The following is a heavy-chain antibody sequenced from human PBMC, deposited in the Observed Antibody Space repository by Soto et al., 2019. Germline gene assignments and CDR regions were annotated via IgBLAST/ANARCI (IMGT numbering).Heavy chain of an antibody. Sequence: QVQLVESGGGVVQPGRSLRLSCAASGFTFSSYGMHWVRQAPGEGLEWVAVIWYDGSNKYYADSVKGRFTISRDNSKNTLYLQMNSLRAEDTAVYYCARDFAAAGTYLDYWGQGTLVTVSS. V-gene: IGHV3-33*01. CDR1: GFTFSSYG. J-gene: IGHJ4*02. CDR2: IWYDGSNK. CDR3: ARDFAAAGTYLDY. D-gene: IGHD6-13*01.